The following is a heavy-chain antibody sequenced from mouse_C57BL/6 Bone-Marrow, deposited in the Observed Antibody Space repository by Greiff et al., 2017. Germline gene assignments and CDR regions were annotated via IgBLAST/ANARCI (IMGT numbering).Heavy chain of an antibody. CDR2: IYPSDSET. J-gene: IGHJ4*01. Sequence: QVQLQQPGAELVRPGSSVKLSCKASGYTFTSYWMDWVRQRPGQGLEWIGNIYPSDSETHYNQKFKDKATLTVDKSSSTAYMQLSSLTSEDSVVYYCARGHYYALDYWGQGTSVTV. V-gene: IGHV1-61*01. D-gene: IGHD1-1*02. CDR1: GYTFTSYW. CDR3: ARGHYYALDY.